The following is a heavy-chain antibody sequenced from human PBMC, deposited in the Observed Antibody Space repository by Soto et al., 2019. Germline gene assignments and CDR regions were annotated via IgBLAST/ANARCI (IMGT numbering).Heavy chain of an antibody. Sequence: PGGSLRLSCAASGFTFSSYWMHWVRQAPEKGLMWVSHINSDGSSTTYADSVKGRFTISRDNAKNTLFLQMNSLRADDTAVYYCARGPSGYSNFWGQGTLVTVSS. CDR2: INSDGSST. CDR1: GFTFSSYW. D-gene: IGHD3-22*01. CDR3: ARGPSGYSNF. V-gene: IGHV3-74*01. J-gene: IGHJ4*02.